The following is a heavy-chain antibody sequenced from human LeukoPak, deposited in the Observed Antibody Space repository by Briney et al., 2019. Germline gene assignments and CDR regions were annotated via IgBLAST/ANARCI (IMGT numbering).Heavy chain of an antibody. Sequence: RASVKVSCKASGYTFTGYYMHWVRQAPGQGLEWMGWINPNSGGTNYAQKFQGWVTMTRDTSISTAYMELSRLRSDDTAVYYCARVVPGYSYAQIHGFDYWGQGTLVTVSS. D-gene: IGHD5-18*01. CDR2: INPNSGGT. J-gene: IGHJ4*01. CDR1: GYTFTGYY. V-gene: IGHV1-2*04. CDR3: ARVVPGYSYAQIHGFDY.